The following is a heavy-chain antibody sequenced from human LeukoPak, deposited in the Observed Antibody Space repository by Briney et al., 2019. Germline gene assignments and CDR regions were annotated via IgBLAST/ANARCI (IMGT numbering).Heavy chain of an antibody. CDR2: ISSSSSYI. CDR1: GFTFSSYS. D-gene: IGHD2-15*01. J-gene: IGHJ3*02. CDR3: ARDPECSGGSRYLDAFDI. V-gene: IGHV3-21*01. Sequence: KPGGSLRLSCAASGFTFSSYSMNWVRQAPGKGLEWVSSISSSSSYIYYADSVKGRFTISRDNAKNSLYLQMNSLRAEDTAVYYCARDPECSGGSRYLDAFDIWGQGTMVTVSS.